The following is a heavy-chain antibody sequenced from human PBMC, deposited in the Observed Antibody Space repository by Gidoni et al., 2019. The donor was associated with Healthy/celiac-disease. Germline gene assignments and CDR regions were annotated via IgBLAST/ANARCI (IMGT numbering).Heavy chain of an antibody. V-gene: IGHV5-10-1*01. CDR3: ARGTRYCSGSSCLSGIVDL. D-gene: IGHD2-15*01. CDR2: IDPSNSFT. Sequence: EVQLVQSGAEVKKSGESLRISCLGSGYSFASYWFNWVRRVPWQGLEWMGRIDPSNSFTNSCPSFQGHVTIAADESVSTAYLQLSSLKASDTAKYFCARGTRYCSGSSCLSGIVDLWVQGTLVTVSS. J-gene: IGHJ5*02. CDR1: GYSFASYW.